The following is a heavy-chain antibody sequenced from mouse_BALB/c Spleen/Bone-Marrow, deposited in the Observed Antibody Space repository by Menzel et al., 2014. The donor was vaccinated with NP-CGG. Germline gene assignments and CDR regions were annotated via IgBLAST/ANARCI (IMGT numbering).Heavy chain of an antibody. V-gene: IGHV1S56*01. Sequence: QVHVKQSGPELVKPGASVKMSCKASGYTFTSYYIHWVKQRPGQGLEWIGWIYPGDGSTKYNEKFKGKTTLTADKSSSTAYMLLSSLTSEDSAIYFCARGGGIDYWGQGTSVTVSS. CDR2: IYPGDGST. CDR3: ARGGGIDY. J-gene: IGHJ4*01. CDR1: GYTFTSYY.